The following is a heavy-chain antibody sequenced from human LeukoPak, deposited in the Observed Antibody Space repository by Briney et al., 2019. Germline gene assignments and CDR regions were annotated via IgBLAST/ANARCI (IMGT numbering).Heavy chain of an antibody. J-gene: IGHJ6*03. CDR3: ARESTYYDFWSGTYYYYMDV. CDR1: GGSISSYY. CDR2: IYTSGST. V-gene: IGHV4-4*07. Sequence: SETLSLTCTVSGGSISSYYWSWIRQPAGKGLEWIGRIYTSGSTNYNPSLKSRVTMSVDTSKNQFSLKLSSVTAADTAVYYCARESTYYDFWSGTYYYYMDVWGKRTTVTVSS. D-gene: IGHD3-3*01.